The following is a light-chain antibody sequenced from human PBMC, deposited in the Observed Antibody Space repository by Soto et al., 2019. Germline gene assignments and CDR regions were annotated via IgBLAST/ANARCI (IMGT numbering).Light chain of an antibody. CDR1: QSVSSSD. J-gene: IGKJ5*01. V-gene: IGKV3-20*01. CDR3: QQYNNWLIT. Sequence: IVLTQSPGTLSLSPGERATLSCRASQSVSSSDLAWYQQKPGQAPRLLIYGASSRATGIPDRFSGSVSGTDFTLTITRLEPEDFAVYYCQQYNNWLITFGQGTRLEIK. CDR2: GAS.